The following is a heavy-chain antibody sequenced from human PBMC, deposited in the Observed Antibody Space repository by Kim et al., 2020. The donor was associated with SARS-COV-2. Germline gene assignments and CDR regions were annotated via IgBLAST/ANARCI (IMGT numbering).Heavy chain of an antibody. V-gene: IGHV4-39*01. Sequence: YYSGSTYYNPSRKRRVTISVATSKNQFSLKLSSVTAADTAVYYCARGVVTIDYWGQGTLVTVSS. D-gene: IGHD2-15*01. CDR3: ARGVVTIDY. J-gene: IGHJ4*02. CDR2: YYSGST.